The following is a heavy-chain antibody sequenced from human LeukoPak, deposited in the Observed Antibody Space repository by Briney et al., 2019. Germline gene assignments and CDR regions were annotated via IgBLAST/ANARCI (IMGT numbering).Heavy chain of an antibody. V-gene: IGHV3-33*01. J-gene: IGHJ4*02. CDR1: GFTFSSYG. Sequence: GRSLRLSCAASGFTFSSYGMHWVRQAPGKGLEWAAVIWYDGSNKYYADSVKGRFTISRDNSKNTLYLQMNSLRAEDTAVYYCARERIAAAGIFDYWGQGTLVTVSS. CDR2: IWYDGSNK. D-gene: IGHD6-13*01. CDR3: ARERIAAAGIFDY.